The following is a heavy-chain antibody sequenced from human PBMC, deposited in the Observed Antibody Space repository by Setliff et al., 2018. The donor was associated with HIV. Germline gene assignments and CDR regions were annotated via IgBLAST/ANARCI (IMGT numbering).Heavy chain of an antibody. Sequence: ASVKVSCKASGYTFTDRFITWFHQAPGKGLEWMGRRYPRGDGTIYSERFRDRLTLSADLSTQTAYMQLDNLKSEDTAMYFCAAGPFNWGQYFWGHGTLVTV. CDR3: AAGPFNWGQYF. V-gene: IGHV1-69-2*01. CDR2: RYPRGDGT. D-gene: IGHD3-16*01. J-gene: IGHJ4*01. CDR1: GYTFTDRF.